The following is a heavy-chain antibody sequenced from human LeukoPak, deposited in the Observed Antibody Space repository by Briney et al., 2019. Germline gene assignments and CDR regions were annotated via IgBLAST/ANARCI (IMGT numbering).Heavy chain of an antibody. D-gene: IGHD5-12*01. CDR3: AKGAYDYIEIAYFDY. CDR2: IIGCSGST. Sequence: GGSLRLSCVASGFSFNNYAMNWVRQAPGKGLEWVSLIIGCSGSTFYADSVKGRFTISGDKSKNTLYLQMNSLRAEDTAVYYCAKGAYDYIEIAYFDYWGQGSLVTVSS. V-gene: IGHV3-23*01. CDR1: GFSFNNYA. J-gene: IGHJ4*02.